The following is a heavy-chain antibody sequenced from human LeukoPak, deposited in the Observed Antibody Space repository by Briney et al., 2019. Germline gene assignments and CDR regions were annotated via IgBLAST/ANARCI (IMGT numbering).Heavy chain of an antibody. J-gene: IGHJ4*02. Sequence: SETLSLTCTVSGGSISSHYWSWIRQPPGKGLEWIGYIYYSGSTNYNPSLKSRVTISVDTSKNQFSLKLSSVTAADTAVYYCARGSTVVRTPFDCWGQGTLVTVSS. CDR3: ARGSTVVRTPFDC. CDR1: GGSISSHY. D-gene: IGHD4-23*01. CDR2: IYYSGST. V-gene: IGHV4-59*11.